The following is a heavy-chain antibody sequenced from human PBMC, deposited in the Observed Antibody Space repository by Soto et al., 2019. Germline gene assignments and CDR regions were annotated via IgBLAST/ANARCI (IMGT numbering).Heavy chain of an antibody. CDR3: ARGYYYDSRKCLDY. J-gene: IGHJ4*02. Sequence: QVQLVESGGGVVQPGRSLRLSCAASGFTFSSYGMHWVRQAPGKGLEWVAVIWYDGSNKYYADSVKGRFTISRDNSKNTLYLQMNSLRAEDTAVYYCARGYYYDSRKCLDYWGQGTLVTVSS. CDR2: IWYDGSNK. CDR1: GFTFSSYG. D-gene: IGHD3-22*01. V-gene: IGHV3-33*01.